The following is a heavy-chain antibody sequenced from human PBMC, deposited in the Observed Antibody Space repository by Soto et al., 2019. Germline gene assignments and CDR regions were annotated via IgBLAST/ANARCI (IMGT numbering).Heavy chain of an antibody. CDR2: ISGSGGST. CDR1: GFTFSSYA. J-gene: IGHJ6*02. Sequence: EVQLLESGGGLVQPGGSLRLSCAASGFTFSSYAMSWVRQAPGKGLEWVSAISGSGGSTYYADSVKGRFTISRDNSKNTLYLQMNSLRAEDTAVYYCAKGRYKEAAASENYYYYGMDVWGQGTTVTVSS. D-gene: IGHD6-13*01. V-gene: IGHV3-23*01. CDR3: AKGRYKEAAASENYYYYGMDV.